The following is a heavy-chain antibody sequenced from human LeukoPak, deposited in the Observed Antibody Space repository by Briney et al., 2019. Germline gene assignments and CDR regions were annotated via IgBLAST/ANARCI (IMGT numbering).Heavy chain of an antibody. CDR3: ARDVGWFDP. V-gene: IGHV3-7*01. J-gene: IGHJ5*02. Sequence: GRSLRLSCAASGFTFSSYWMSWVRQAPGKGLEWVANIKRDGSEKYYLDSVKGRFTLSRDNAKNSLYLQMNSLRAEDTAVYYCARDVGWFDPWGQGTLVTVSS. CDR2: IKRDGSEK. CDR1: GFTFSSYW.